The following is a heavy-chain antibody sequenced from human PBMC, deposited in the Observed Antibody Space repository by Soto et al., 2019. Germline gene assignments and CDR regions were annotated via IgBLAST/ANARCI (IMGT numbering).Heavy chain of an antibody. CDR3: ARDVRITMVRGNFYYHYFGMDV. CDR2: ISAYNGDT. V-gene: IGHV1-18*01. J-gene: IGHJ6*02. D-gene: IGHD3-10*01. CDR1: GYTFTSYG. Sequence: QVQLVQSGAEVKKSGASVKVSCKASGYTFTSYGISWVRQAPGQGLEWMGWISAYNGDTHYAQKLQGRVTMTTDTSTSTAYMELRSLRSDDTAVYYCARDVRITMVRGNFYYHYFGMDVWGQGTTVSVSS.